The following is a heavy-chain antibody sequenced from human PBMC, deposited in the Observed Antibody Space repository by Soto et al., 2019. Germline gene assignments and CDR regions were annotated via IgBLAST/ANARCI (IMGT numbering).Heavy chain of an antibody. CDR3: ARDHKGGYYYYGMDV. CDR2: ISSSGSTI. Sequence: GGSLRLSCAASGLTFSSYEMNWVRQAPGKGLEWVSYISSSGSTIYYADSVKGRFTISRDNAKNSLYLQMNSLRAEDTAVYYCARDHKGGYYYYGMDVWGQGTTVTVSS. J-gene: IGHJ6*02. CDR1: GLTFSSYE. V-gene: IGHV3-48*03.